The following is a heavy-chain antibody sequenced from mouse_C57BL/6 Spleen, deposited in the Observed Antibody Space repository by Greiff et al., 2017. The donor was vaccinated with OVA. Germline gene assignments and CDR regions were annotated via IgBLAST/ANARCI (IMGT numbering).Heavy chain of an antibody. D-gene: IGHD1-1*01. J-gene: IGHJ3*01. V-gene: IGHV5-17*01. Sequence: EVHLVESGGGLVKPGGSLKLSCAASGFTFSDYGMHWVRQAPEKGLEWVAYISSGSSTIYYADTVKGRFTISRDNAKNTLFLQMTSLRSEDTAMYYCARKNYGSTPIAYWGQGTLVTVSA. CDR3: ARKNYGSTPIAY. CDR2: ISSGSSTI. CDR1: GFTFSDYG.